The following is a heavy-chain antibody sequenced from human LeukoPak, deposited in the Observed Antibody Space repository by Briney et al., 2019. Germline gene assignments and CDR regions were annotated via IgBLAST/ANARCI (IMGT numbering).Heavy chain of an antibody. CDR2: ISSSSSTI. V-gene: IGHV3-48*01. Sequence: GGSLRLSCAASGSTFSSYSMNWVRQAPGKGLEWVSYISSSSSTIYYADSVKGRFTISRDNAKNSLYLQMNSLRAEDTAVYYCARTYCSSTSCYTEANYYYGMDVWGQGTTVTVSS. CDR3: ARTYCSSTSCYTEANYYYGMDV. J-gene: IGHJ6*02. D-gene: IGHD2-2*02. CDR1: GSTFSSYS.